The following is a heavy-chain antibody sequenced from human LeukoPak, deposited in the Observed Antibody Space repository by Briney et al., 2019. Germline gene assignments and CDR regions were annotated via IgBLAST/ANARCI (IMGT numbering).Heavy chain of an antibody. CDR1: GNAFTNYY. D-gene: IGHD3-22*01. V-gene: IGHV1-46*01. J-gene: IGHJ4*02. CDR3: ATYYGSRGDFDF. Sequence: ASVKVSCKASGNAFTNYYMHWVRQAPGHGLEWMGVMNPSGGTSSAQRFQGRVALTMDMSTSTIYMELSSLSFDDTAVYYCATYYGSRGDFDFWGQGTLVTVSS. CDR2: MNPSGGT.